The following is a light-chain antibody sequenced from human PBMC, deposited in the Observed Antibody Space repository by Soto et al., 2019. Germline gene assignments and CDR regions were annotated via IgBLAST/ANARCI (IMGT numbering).Light chain of an antibody. CDR3: QQANSFPIT. CDR1: QAISGW. J-gene: IGKJ3*01. Sequence: DIQMTQSPSSVSASVGDRVTITCRASQAISGWLAWYQQKPGKAPNLLIYAASHLHSGVPSRFSGSGSGTDFTLTISSLQTEDFATYFCQQANSFPITFGPGTKVDMK. V-gene: IGKV1-12*01. CDR2: AAS.